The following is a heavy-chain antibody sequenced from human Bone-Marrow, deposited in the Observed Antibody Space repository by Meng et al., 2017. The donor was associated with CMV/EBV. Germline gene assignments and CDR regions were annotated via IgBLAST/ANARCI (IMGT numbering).Heavy chain of an antibody. D-gene: IGHD6-19*01. CDR2: INPNRGGT. CDR1: GYTFPGYY. Sequence: LGRSGAGWKKPGACVKVPCKASGYTFPGYYMHGGQQAHGKGLEGRGWINPNRGGTNYAKKFQGRVPRTRDTSISTAYMELSRLRSDDTAVYYCAGGGEWLEWGDFDYWGQGTLVTVSS. V-gene: IGHV1-2*02. J-gene: IGHJ4*02. CDR3: AGGGEWLEWGDFDY.